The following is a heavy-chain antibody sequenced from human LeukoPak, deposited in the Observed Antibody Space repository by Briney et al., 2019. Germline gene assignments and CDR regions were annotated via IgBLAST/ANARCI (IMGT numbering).Heavy chain of an antibody. J-gene: IGHJ5*02. V-gene: IGHV3-23*01. CDR2: ISGSGGST. CDR3: ATLPLMLRTAWFDP. D-gene: IGHD2-15*01. Sequence: GGSLRLSCAASGFTFSSYAMSWVRQAPGKGLEWVSAISGSGGSTYYADFVKGRFTISRDNSKNTLYLQMNSLRAEDTAVYKCATLPLMLRTAWFDPWGQGTLVTVSS. CDR1: GFTFSSYA.